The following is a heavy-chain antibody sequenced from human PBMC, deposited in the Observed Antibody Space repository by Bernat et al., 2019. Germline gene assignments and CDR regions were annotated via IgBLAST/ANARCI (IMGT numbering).Heavy chain of an antibody. CDR2: IDPSDSYT. Sequence: EVQLVQSGAEVKKPGESLRISCKGSGYSFTSYWISWVRQMPGKGLEWMGRIDPSDSYTNYSPSFQGHVTISANKSISTAYLQWSSLKASDTAMYYCARRLLEEGEYYYYGMDVWGHGTTVTVSS. D-gene: IGHD2-15*01. V-gene: IGHV5-10-1*03. CDR1: GYSFTSYW. J-gene: IGHJ6*02. CDR3: ARRLLEEGEYYYYGMDV.